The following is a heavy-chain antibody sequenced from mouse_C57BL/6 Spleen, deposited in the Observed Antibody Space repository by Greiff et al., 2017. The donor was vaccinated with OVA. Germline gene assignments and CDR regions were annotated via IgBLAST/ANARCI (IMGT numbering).Heavy chain of an antibody. CDR1: GYAFTNYL. V-gene: IGHV1-54*01. D-gene: IGHD2-3*01. Sequence: VQGVESGAELVRPGTSVKVSCKASGYAFTNYLIEWVKQRPGQGLEWIGVINPGSGGTNYNEKFKGKATLTADKSSSTAYMQLSSLTSEDSAVYFCARGGYSYYAMDYWGQGTSVTVSS. CDR3: ARGGYSYYAMDY. J-gene: IGHJ4*01. CDR2: INPGSGGT.